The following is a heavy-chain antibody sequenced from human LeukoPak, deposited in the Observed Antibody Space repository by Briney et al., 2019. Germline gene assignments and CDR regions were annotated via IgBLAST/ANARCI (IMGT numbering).Heavy chain of an antibody. Sequence: TGGSLRLSCAAFGFTFSSHWMSWVRQAPGKGLEWVANIKQDASDKYYVDSVKGRFTISRDNAKNSLYLRMNSLRAEDTAVYFCARHSNKYDYDSSGHYRSFDYWGQGTLVTVSS. CDR3: ARHSNKYDYDSSGHYRSFDY. CDR1: GFTFSSHW. CDR2: IKQDASDK. V-gene: IGHV3-7*01. D-gene: IGHD3-22*01. J-gene: IGHJ4*02.